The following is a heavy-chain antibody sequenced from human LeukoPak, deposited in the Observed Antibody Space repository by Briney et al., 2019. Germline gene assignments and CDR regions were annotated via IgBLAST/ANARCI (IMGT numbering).Heavy chain of an antibody. V-gene: IGHV4-34*01. CDR1: GGSFSGYY. CDR3: ARPPGRYCSSTSCYPHYYYYMDV. CDR2: INHGGRT. J-gene: IGHJ6*03. D-gene: IGHD2-2*01. Sequence: SETLSLTCAVYGGSFSGYYWSWIRQPPGKGLEWIGEINHGGRTNYNPSLKSRVTISVDTSKNQFSLKLSSVTAADTAVYYCARPPGRYCSSTSCYPHYYYYMDVWGKGTTVTISS.